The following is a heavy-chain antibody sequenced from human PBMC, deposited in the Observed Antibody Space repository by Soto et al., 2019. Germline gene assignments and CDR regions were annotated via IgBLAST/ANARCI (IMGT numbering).Heavy chain of an antibody. Sequence: GGSVRLSCASSGFTFSSYGMHWVRQAPGKGLEWVAVIWYDGSNKYYADSVKGRFTISRDNSKNTLYLQMNSLRAEDTAVYYCARGYDILTGYSPGFDYWGQGTLVTVSS. D-gene: IGHD3-9*01. J-gene: IGHJ4*02. V-gene: IGHV3-33*01. CDR2: IWYDGSNK. CDR3: ARGYDILTGYSPGFDY. CDR1: GFTFSSYG.